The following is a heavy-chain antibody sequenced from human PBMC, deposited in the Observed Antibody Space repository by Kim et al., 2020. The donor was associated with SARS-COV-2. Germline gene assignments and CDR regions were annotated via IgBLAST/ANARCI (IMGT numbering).Heavy chain of an antibody. CDR2: ISYDGSNK. Sequence: GGSLRLSCAASGFTFSSYGMHWVRQAPGKGLEWVAVISYDGSNKYYADSVKGRFTISRDNSKNTLYLQMNSLRAEDTAVYYCAKDMRYYDVLTGYLARMDYYYCCMDVWGQGATVAVSS. J-gene: IGHJ6*02. V-gene: IGHV3-30*18. D-gene: IGHD3-9*01. CDR3: AKDMRYYDVLTGYLARMDYYYCCMDV. CDR1: GFTFSSYG.